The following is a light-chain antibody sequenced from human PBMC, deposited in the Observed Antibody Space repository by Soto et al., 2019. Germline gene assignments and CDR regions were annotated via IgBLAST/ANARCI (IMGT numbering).Light chain of an antibody. J-gene: IGKJ1*01. Sequence: EVVMTQSPATLSVSPGERVTLSCRASQSVRSNLAWYQQKPGQSPRLLIYGASNRATGIPDRFSGSGSGTDFTLTISRLEPEDFAVYYCQQYNNWPPWTFGQGTKVDIK. V-gene: IGKV3D-15*01. CDR1: QSVRSN. CDR3: QQYNNWPPWT. CDR2: GAS.